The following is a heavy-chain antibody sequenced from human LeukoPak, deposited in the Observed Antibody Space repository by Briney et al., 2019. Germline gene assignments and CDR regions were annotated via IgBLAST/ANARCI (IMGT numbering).Heavy chain of an antibody. CDR1: GGSISNYY. CDR2: LYQSGAT. D-gene: IGHD3-16*01. J-gene: IGHJ5*02. V-gene: IGHV4-59*08. CDR3: ARHRFGSTQFDP. Sequence: SPSETLSLTCIVSGGSISNYYWRSFRQPPGKGLGWIGYLYQSGATSYNPSRKSRVTISIDMSKNQISLKLGSVTAADTAVYYCARHRFGSTQFDPWGQGTLVTVSS.